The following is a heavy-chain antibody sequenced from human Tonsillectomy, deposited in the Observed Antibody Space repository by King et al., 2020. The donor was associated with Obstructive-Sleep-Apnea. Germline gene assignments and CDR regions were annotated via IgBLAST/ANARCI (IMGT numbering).Heavy chain of an antibody. CDR1: GVPLSKDG. Sequence: VQLVESGGGLLQPGGSLRLSCAASGVPLSKDGVSWVRQAPGKGLEWVSAINGGGGSPHYADSAQGRFTISRDNSKNTLYLQMNRLRAEDTAVYYCAKDRPMGRGGAYFDYWGQGTLVTVST. J-gene: IGHJ4*02. CDR3: AKDRPMGRGGAYFDY. CDR2: INGGGGSP. D-gene: IGHD2-21*01. V-gene: IGHV3-23*04.